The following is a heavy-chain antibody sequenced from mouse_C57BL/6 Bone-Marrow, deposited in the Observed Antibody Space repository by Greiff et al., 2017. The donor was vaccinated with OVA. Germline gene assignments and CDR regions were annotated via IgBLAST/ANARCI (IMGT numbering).Heavy chain of an antibody. CDR1: GFSLSTFGMG. Sequence: QVTLKESGPGILQPSQTLSLTCSFSGFSLSTFGMGVGWIRQPSGQGLEWLAHIWWDDDKYYNPALKSRLTISKDTSKNQVFLKIANVDTADTATYYCARIPDGYGNWYFDVWGTGTTVTVSS. J-gene: IGHJ1*03. V-gene: IGHV8-8*01. CDR2: IWWDDDK. CDR3: ARIPDGYGNWYFDV. D-gene: IGHD2-2*01.